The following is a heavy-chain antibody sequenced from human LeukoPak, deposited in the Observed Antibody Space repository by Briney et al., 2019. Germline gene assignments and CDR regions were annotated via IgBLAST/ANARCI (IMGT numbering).Heavy chain of an antibody. V-gene: IGHV3-33*01. CDR2: IWYDGSNK. CDR3: ARDQDCSGGSCYYDDY. Sequence: GRSLRLSCAASGFTFSSYGMHWVRQAPGKGLEWVAVIWYDGSNKYYADSVKGRFTISRDNSKNTLYLQMNSLRAEDTAVYYCARDQDCSGGSCYYDDYWGQGTLVTVSS. D-gene: IGHD2-15*01. J-gene: IGHJ4*02. CDR1: GFTFSSYG.